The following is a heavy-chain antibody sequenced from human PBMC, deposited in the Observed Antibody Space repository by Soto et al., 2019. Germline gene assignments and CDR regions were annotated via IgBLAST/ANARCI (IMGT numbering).Heavy chain of an antibody. J-gene: IGHJ2*01. V-gene: IGHV4-30-4*01. D-gene: IGHD3-16*01. CDR3: ARDGWGEYYDTWGYFRHWYIGL. CDR2: IDYSGKT. Sequence: QVQLQESGPGLVKPAQTLSLTCTVSGASISHGDYYWSWIRQPPGKGLEWNGHIDYSGKTSCNSSLRCRVSTSKDTSQDHVSLRLSSLTDADTAVYFCARDGWGEYYDTWGYFRHWYIGLWGRGTLV. CDR1: GASISHGDYY.